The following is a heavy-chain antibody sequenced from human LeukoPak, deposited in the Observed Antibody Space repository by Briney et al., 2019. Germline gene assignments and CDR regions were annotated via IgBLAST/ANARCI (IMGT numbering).Heavy chain of an antibody. D-gene: IGHD6-13*01. CDR2: IFHGGST. J-gene: IGHJ3*02. Sequence: PSETLSLTCAVSGGSISSSNWWSWVRQPPGKGLEWIGEIFHGGSTNYNPSLKSRVTISVDKSKNQFSLKLSSVTAADTAVYYCARVAIITAAGNTFDIWGQGTMVTVSS. CDR3: ARVAIITAAGNTFDI. CDR1: GGSISSSNW. V-gene: IGHV4-4*02.